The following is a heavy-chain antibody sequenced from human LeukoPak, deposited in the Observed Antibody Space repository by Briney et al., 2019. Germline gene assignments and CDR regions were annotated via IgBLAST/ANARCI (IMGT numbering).Heavy chain of an antibody. J-gene: IGHJ4*02. CDR2: ISSYNGNT. CDR3: ATDPSNNDY. D-gene: IGHD4-11*01. Sequence: GASVKVSCKASGYTFSNFGISWVRQAPGQGLEWMGWISSYNGNTDYAQKSQGRVTMTTDTSTTTAYMEMRSLRSDDTAMYYCATDPSNNDYWGQGTLVTVSS. V-gene: IGHV1-18*01. CDR1: GYTFSNFG.